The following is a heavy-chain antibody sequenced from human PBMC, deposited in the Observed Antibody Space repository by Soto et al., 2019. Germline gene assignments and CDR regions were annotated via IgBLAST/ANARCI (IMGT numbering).Heavy chain of an antibody. J-gene: IGHJ4*02. CDR1: GYTLTELS. CDR3: AHLSPDISYYDFWSGTIIDDY. Sequence: ASVKVSCTVSGYTLTELSMHWVRQAPGKGLEWMGGFDPEDGETIYAQKFQGRVTMTEDTSTDTAYMELSSLRSEDTAVYYCAHLSPDISYYDFWSGTIIDDYWGQGTLVTVSS. D-gene: IGHD3-3*01. CDR2: FDPEDGET. V-gene: IGHV1-24*01.